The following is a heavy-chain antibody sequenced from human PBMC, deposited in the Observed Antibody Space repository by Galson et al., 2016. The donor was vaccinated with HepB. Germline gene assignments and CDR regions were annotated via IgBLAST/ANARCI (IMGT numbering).Heavy chain of an antibody. CDR1: GFTFSSYS. CDR3: ARDSHYYDSSGDHYVGNAFDI. Sequence: SLRLSCAASGFTFSSYSMNWVRQAPGKGLEWVSYINRSSRSIYYADSVKGRFTISRDNAKNSLYLQINSLRDDDTAVYYCARDSHYYDSSGDHYVGNAFDIWGQGTMVTVSS. D-gene: IGHD3-22*01. V-gene: IGHV3-48*02. J-gene: IGHJ3*02. CDR2: INRSSRSI.